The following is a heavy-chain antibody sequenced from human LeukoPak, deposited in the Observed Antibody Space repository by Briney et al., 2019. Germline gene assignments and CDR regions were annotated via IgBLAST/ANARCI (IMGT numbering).Heavy chain of an antibody. D-gene: IGHD5-12*01. CDR1: GGSISSGGYS. V-gene: IGHV4-30-2*01. CDR3: ARGSYSGYDFWFDP. CDR2: IYHGGST. Sequence: PSETLSLTCAVSGGSISSGGYSWSWIRQPPGKGLEWIGYIYHGGSTYYDPSLKSRVTISVDRSKNQFSLKLTYVTAADTAVYYCARGSYSGYDFWFDPWGQGTLVTVSS. J-gene: IGHJ5*02.